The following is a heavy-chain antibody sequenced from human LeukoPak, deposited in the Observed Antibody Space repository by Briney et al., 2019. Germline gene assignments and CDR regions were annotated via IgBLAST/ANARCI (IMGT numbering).Heavy chain of an antibody. CDR3: ARDSVPSIPGGDY. V-gene: IGHV1-18*01. CDR1: GSTFTSYV. D-gene: IGHD2-2*02. CDR2: TSAYNGNT. J-gene: IGHJ4*02. Sequence: ASVKVSCKASGSTFTSYVISWVRQALGQGLEWLGWTSAYNGNTNYAQKLQGRVTMTTDTSTSTAYMELRSLRSDDTAVNYCARDSVPSIPGGDYWGQGTLVTVSS.